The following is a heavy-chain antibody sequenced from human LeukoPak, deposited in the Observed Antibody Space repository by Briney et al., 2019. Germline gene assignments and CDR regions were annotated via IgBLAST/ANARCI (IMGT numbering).Heavy chain of an antibody. CDR1: GYTFTGYY. CDR3: ARDPHAIAAAGNITDH. Sequence: ASVKVSCKASGYTFTGYYMHWVRQAPGQGLGWMGIINPSGGSTSYAQKFQGRVTMTRDTSTSTVYMELSSLRSEDTAVYYCARDPHAIAAAGNITDHWGQGTLVTVSS. V-gene: IGHV1-46*01. J-gene: IGHJ4*02. CDR2: INPSGGST. D-gene: IGHD6-13*01.